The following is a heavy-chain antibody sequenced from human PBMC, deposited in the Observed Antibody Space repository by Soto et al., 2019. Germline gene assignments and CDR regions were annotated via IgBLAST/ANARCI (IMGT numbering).Heavy chain of an antibody. J-gene: IGHJ4*02. CDR3: ARAPMVLSRSYFDS. CDR1: GGSISNFY. D-gene: IGHD2-8*01. CDR2: ISYSGNT. Sequence: PSETLSLTCTFSGGSISNFYWSWIRQPPGKGLEWIGYISYSGNTNYNPSLKSRVSISVDTSKNQLSLNLTSVTAADTAVYYCARAPMVLSRSYFDSWGQGTPVTV. V-gene: IGHV4-59*01.